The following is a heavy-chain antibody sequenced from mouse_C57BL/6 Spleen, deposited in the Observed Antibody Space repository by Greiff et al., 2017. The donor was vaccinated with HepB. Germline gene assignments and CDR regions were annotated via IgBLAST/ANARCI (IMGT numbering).Heavy chain of an antibody. J-gene: IGHJ1*03. CDR3: ASPGGYFDV. CDR1: GFNIKDYY. CDR2: IDPEDGET. Sequence: EVKLQESGAELVKPGASVKLSCTASGFNIKDYYMHWVKQRTEQGLEWIGRIDPEDGETKYAPKFQGKATITADTSSNTAYLQLSSLTSEDTAVYYCASPGGYFDVWGTGTTVTVSS. V-gene: IGHV14-2*01.